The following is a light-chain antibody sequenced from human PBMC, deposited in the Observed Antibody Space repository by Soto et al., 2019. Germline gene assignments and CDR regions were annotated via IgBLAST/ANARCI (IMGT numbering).Light chain of an antibody. CDR1: SSDVGNYNY. V-gene: IGLV2-11*01. Sequence: QSALTQPRSVSGSPGQSVTISCTGTSSDVGNYNYVSWYQQHPGKAPKLMIYDVNKRPSGVPDHFSGSKSGNTASLTISGLQAEDEADYYCCSYAGRYTFVFGTGTKVTVL. CDR2: DVN. CDR3: CSYAGRYTFV. J-gene: IGLJ1*01.